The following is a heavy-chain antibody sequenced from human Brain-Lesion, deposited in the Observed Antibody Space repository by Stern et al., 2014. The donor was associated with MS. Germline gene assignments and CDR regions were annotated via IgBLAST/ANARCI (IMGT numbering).Heavy chain of an antibody. V-gene: IGHV4-61*02. CDR3: ARGHWELLGNNYFDS. Sequence: QLQLQESGPGLVKPSQTLSLTCTVSGASISSGTSYWSWIRQPAGGGLEWIGRLHASGATYYNPSLKSRVTIPGDPSKNQFSLNLNSVTAADTAVYYCARGHWELLGNNYFDSWGQGTLVTVSS. CDR1: GASISSGTSY. CDR2: LHASGAT. J-gene: IGHJ4*02. D-gene: IGHD1-26*01.